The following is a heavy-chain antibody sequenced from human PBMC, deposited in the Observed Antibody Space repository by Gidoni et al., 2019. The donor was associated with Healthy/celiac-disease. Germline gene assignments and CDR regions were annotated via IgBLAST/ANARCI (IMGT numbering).Heavy chain of an antibody. Sequence: EVQLVESGGGLVKPGGSLRLSCAASGFTFSNAWMSWVRQAPGKGLEWVGRIKSKTDGKTTDYAAPVKGRFTISRDDSKNTLYLQMNSLKTEETAVYYCTTGPVPFYYYYGMDVWGKGTTVTVSS. J-gene: IGHJ6*04. CDR2: IKSKTDGKTT. CDR1: GFTFSNAW. V-gene: IGHV3-15*01. CDR3: TTGPVPFYYYYGMDV.